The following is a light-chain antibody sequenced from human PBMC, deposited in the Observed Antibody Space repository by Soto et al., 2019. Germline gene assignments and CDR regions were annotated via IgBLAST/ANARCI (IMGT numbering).Light chain of an antibody. CDR1: SCYVGTYSL. Sequence: QSVLAQPASVSGSPGQPITISCTGSSCYVGTYSLVSWYQQHPGKAPKVVIYEGHKRPSGVPDRFSGSTPVNTASLTLSALQTDDEADYYCCLYVGGTTYVFGTGTKVTVL. J-gene: IGLJ1*01. CDR3: CLYVGGTTYV. V-gene: IGLV2-23*01. CDR2: EGH.